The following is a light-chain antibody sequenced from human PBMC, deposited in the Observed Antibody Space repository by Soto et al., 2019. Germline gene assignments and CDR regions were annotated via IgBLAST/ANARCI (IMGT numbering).Light chain of an antibody. V-gene: IGLV1-40*01. Sequence: QSVLTQSPSVSGAPGQRVTISCTGSSSNIGAGYDVHWYQQLPGTAPKLLIYGNSNRPSGVPDRFSGSKSGTSASLAITGLQAEDEADYYCQSYDSSLSGSPVVFGGGTKLTVL. CDR1: SSNIGAGYD. CDR3: QSYDSSLSGSPVV. CDR2: GNS. J-gene: IGLJ3*02.